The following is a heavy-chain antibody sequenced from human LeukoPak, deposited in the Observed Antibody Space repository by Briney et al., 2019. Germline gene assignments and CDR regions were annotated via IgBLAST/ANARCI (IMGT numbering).Heavy chain of an antibody. D-gene: IGHD6-6*01. V-gene: IGHV4-38-2*01. CDR3: GRRPF. Sequence: PSETLSLTCADSSDSITSSSFWGWIRQPPGKGLEWIGSVYHSGSTYYNASLKNRVSISVDTSKNQFSLTLTSVIAADTAVYYCGRRPFWGQGILVTVSS. CDR1: SDSITSSSF. J-gene: IGHJ4*02. CDR2: VYHSGST.